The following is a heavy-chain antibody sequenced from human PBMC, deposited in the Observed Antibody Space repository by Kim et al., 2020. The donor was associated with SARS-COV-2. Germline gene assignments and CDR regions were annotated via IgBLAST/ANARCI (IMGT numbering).Heavy chain of an antibody. CDR3: ARGDLRYYDFWSGYSPHYYYYCMDV. CDR1: GYTFTSYA. Sequence: ASVKVSCKASGYTFTSYAMNWVRQAPGQGLEWMGWINTNTGNPTYAQGFTGRFVFSLDTSVSTAYLQISSLKAEDTAVYYCARGDLRYYDFWSGYSPHYYYYCMDVWGQGTTVTVSS. J-gene: IGHJ6*02. V-gene: IGHV7-4-1*02. CDR2: INTNTGNP. D-gene: IGHD3-3*01.